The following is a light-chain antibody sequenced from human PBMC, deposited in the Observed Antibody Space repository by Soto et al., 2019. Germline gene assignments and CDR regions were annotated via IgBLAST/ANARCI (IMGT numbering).Light chain of an antibody. Sequence: DIQMTQSPSSLSASVGDRVTITCRASEYISTYLSWYQQRPGKAPKLLIYAAYSLQSGVPSRFSGSGSGTDFTLTISSLQPEDSATYYCKQSYITRFTFGPGTKVDIK. J-gene: IGKJ3*01. CDR2: AAY. CDR1: EYISTY. CDR3: KQSYITRFT. V-gene: IGKV1-39*01.